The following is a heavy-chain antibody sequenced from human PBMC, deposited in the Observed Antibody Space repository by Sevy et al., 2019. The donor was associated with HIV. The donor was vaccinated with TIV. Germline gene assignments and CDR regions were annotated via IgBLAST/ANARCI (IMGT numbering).Heavy chain of an antibody. CDR3: ERETPLSSGWYGWFDP. Sequence: GGSLRLSCAASGFTFSSYAMHWVRQAPGKGLEWVAVISYDGSNKYYADSVKGRFTISRDNSKNTLYLQMNSLRAEDTAVYYCERETPLSSGWYGWFDPWGQGTLVTVSS. CDR2: ISYDGSNK. V-gene: IGHV3-30-3*01. J-gene: IGHJ5*02. D-gene: IGHD6-19*01. CDR1: GFTFSSYA.